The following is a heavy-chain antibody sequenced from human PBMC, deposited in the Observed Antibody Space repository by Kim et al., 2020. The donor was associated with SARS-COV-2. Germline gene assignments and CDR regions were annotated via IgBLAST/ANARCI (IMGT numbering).Heavy chain of an antibody. CDR2: INPNSGST. D-gene: IGHD6-6*01. J-gene: IGHJ4*02. CDR1: GYTFTGYY. V-gene: IGHV1-2*02. CDR3: ATLPYSSSSSGY. Sequence: ASVKVSCKASGYTFTGYYMHWVRQAPGQGLEWMGWINPNSGSTNYAQKFQGRVTMTRDTSISTAYMELSRLRSDDTAVYYCATLPYSSSSSGYWGQGTLVTVSS.